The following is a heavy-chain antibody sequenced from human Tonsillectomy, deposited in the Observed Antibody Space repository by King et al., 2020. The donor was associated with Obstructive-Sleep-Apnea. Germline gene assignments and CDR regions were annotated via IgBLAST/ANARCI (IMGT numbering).Heavy chain of an antibody. V-gene: IGHV1-2*02. CDR1: GYTFTGYY. CDR3: ARENTHTSGWSNGPDGNDY. D-gene: IGHD6-19*01. Sequence: VQLVESGAEVKNPGASVKVSCKASGYTFTGYYMHWVRQAPGQGLEWMGWINPNSGGINYAQKSQGRVTMTRDTSITTAYMELSRLKSDDTAVYYCARENTHTSGWSNGPDGNDYWGEGTLITVSS. CDR2: INPNSGGI. J-gene: IGHJ4*02.